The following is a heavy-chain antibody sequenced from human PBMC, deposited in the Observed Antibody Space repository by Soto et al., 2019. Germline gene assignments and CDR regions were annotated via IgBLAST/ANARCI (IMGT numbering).Heavy chain of an antibody. J-gene: IGHJ4*02. CDR3: AREWSYSSTFDY. V-gene: IGHV1-8*01. Sequence: KFQGRVTMTRNTSISTAYMGLSSLRSEDTAVYYCAREWSYSSTFDYWGQGTLVTVSS. D-gene: IGHD4-4*01.